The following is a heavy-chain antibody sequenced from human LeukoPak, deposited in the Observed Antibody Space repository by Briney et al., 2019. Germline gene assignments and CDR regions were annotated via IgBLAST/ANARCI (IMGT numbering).Heavy chain of an antibody. CDR2: IYSGGST. J-gene: IGHJ4*02. CDR1: GFTVSSNY. Sequence: GGSLRLSCAASGFTVSSNYMSWVRQAPGKELEWVSVIYSGGSTYYADSVKGRFTISRDNSKNTLYLQMNSLRAEDTAVYYCAAITIFGVGYFDYWGQGTLVTVSS. D-gene: IGHD3-3*01. CDR3: AAITIFGVGYFDY. V-gene: IGHV3-53*01.